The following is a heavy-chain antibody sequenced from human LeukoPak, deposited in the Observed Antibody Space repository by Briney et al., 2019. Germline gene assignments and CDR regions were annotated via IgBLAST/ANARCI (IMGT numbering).Heavy chain of an antibody. V-gene: IGHV4-61*01. J-gene: IGHJ4*02. Sequence: SETLSLTCTVSGGSVSSGSYYWSWIRQPPGKGLEWIGDIYYSGSTNYNPSLKSRVTISVDTSKNQFSLKLSSVTAADTAVYYCARALGYYDSSGRYFDYWGQGTLVTVSS. CDR2: IYYSGST. CDR1: GGSVSSGSYY. D-gene: IGHD3-22*01. CDR3: ARALGYYDSSGRYFDY.